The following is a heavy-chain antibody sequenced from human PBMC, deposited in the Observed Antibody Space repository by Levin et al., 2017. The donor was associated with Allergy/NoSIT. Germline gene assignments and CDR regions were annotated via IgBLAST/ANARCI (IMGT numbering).Heavy chain of an antibody. CDR2: IWYDGSRK. J-gene: IGHJ6*03. D-gene: IGHD6-13*01. CDR1: GFTFSSHG. V-gene: IGHV3-33*01. Sequence: GESLKISCAASGFTFSSHGMHWVRQAPGKGLEWVAVIWYDGSRKYYAESVRGRFTISRDNSKNTLYLQMNSLRAEDTAVYYCARRPPIAAPATGSYYYYMDVWGEGTTVAVSS. CDR3: ARRPPIAAPATGSYYYYMDV.